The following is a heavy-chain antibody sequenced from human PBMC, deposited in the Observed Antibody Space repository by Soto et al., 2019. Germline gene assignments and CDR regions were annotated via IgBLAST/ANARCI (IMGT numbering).Heavy chain of an antibody. V-gene: IGHV3-23*01. CDR1: GFTFSSYA. J-gene: IGHJ4*02. CDR2: IRGSGGSA. D-gene: IGHD6-19*01. CDR3: ARESAVAGTFDY. Sequence: EVQLFESGGGLVQPGGSLRLSCAASGFTFSSYAMSWVRQAPGKGLEWVSAIRGSGGSAYYADSVKGRFTISRDNSKNTLYLQMNSLRAGDTAVYYCARESAVAGTFDYWGQGSLLTVSS.